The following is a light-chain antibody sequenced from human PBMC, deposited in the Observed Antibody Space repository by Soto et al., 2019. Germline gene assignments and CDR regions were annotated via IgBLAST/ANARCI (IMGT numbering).Light chain of an antibody. Sequence: QSVLPQPPSASGTPGQGVTIYCSGSDSNIGGGAVNWYQHHPGTAPKLLIFSDNQPPSGVPDRFSASRSGTSASLAISGLQSEDEADYYCAAWDDSLGGQVFGTGTKLTVL. CDR3: AAWDDSLGGQV. V-gene: IGLV1-44*01. CDR2: SDN. J-gene: IGLJ1*01. CDR1: DSNIGGGA.